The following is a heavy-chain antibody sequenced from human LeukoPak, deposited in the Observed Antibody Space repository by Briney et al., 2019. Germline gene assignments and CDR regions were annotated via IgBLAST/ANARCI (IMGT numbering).Heavy chain of an antibody. Sequence: GGSLRLSCAASGFTFSSYWMSWVRQAPGKGLEWVAFIRYDESHKNYADSVKGRFTISRDNSKDMLYLQMNSLRAEDTAVYYCAKDGGSRSNWFDSWGQGTLVTVSS. D-gene: IGHD2-15*01. V-gene: IGHV3-30*02. CDR2: IRYDESHK. CDR1: GFTFSSYW. J-gene: IGHJ5*01. CDR3: AKDGGSRSNWFDS.